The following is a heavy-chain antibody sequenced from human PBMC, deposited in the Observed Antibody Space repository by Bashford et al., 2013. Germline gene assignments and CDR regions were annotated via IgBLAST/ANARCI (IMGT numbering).Heavy chain of an antibody. D-gene: IGHD2-15*01. CDR2: ISSSGSTI. CDR1: GFTFSSYE. J-gene: IGHJ4*02. CDR3: ARGGVGYCSGGSCSTPYFDFEY. V-gene: IGHV3-48*03. Sequence: GGSLRLSCAASGFTFSSYEMNWVRQAPGKGLEWVSYISSSGSTIYYADSVKGRFTISRDNAKNSLYLQMNSLRAEDTAVYYCARGGVGYCSGGSCSTPYFDFEYWGQGTLVTVSS.